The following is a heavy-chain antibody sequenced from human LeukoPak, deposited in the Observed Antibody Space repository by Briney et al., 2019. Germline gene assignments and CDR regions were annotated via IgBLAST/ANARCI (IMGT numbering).Heavy chain of an antibody. CDR2: ISGSTGIT. D-gene: IGHD6-13*01. Sequence: GGSPRLSCAASGFTFSSYAMSWVRQAPRERLEWVSTISGSTGITYYAASVKSRFTFSRDNSKNMLYLQMNSLKAGDTAVYYCARGASSSWYPTGLDWRPKVKWYFDLWGRGTLVTVSS. CDR3: ARGASSSWYPTGLDWRPKVKWYFDL. V-gene: IGHV3-23*01. J-gene: IGHJ2*01. CDR1: GFTFSSYA.